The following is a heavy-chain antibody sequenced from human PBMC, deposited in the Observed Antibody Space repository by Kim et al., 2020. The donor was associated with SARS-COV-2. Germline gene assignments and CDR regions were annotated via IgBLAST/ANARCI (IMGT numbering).Heavy chain of an antibody. CDR3: ARLPGAYWYFDL. V-gene: IGHV5-51*01. Sequence: RDRPSFQAQVTISADKSISTAYLQWSSLKASDTAMYYCARLPGAYWYFDLWGRGTLVTVSS. J-gene: IGHJ2*01.